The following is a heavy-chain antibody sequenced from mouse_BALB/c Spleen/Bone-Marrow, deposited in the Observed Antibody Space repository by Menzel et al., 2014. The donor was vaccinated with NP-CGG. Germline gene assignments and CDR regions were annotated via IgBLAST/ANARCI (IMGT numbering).Heavy chain of an antibody. V-gene: IGHV14-3*02. J-gene: IGHJ4*01. D-gene: IGHD4-1*01. CDR2: IDPANGNT. CDR1: GFNIKDTY. CDR3: ARWEYYAKDY. Sequence: VQLQQSGAELVKPGASVKLSCTASGFNIKDTYMHWVKQRPEQGLEWIGRIDPANGNTKYDPKFQGKATITADTSTNTAYLQLSSMTTEDTAVYYYARWEYYAKDYWGQGTSNTVSS.